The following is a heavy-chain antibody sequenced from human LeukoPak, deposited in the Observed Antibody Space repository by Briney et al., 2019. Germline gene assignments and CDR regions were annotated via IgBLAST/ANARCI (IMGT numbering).Heavy chain of an antibody. CDR3: ARGRYNWNDGYNWFDP. CDR2: ISGSGTYM. J-gene: IGHJ5*02. D-gene: IGHD1-1*01. Sequence: PGGSLRLSCAASGFTFSTYKMNWVRQAPGKGLEWVSSISGSGTYMYYADSLKGRFTISRDNAKNSLYLQMNSLRAEDTAVYYCARGRYNWNDGYNWFDPWGQGTLVTVSS. V-gene: IGHV3-21*01. CDR1: GFTFSTYK.